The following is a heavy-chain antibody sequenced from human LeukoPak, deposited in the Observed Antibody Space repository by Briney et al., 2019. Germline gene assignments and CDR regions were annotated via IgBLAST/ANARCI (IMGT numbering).Heavy chain of an antibody. Sequence: ASVKLSFKASVYTFTGYYIHWVRQAPRQALEWRGWSNPNSVGTDYAHKFQCIVTLSRATSISTAYMELSRLRSDDTAVYYCARGRVATISATKGDYYYYIDAWGKGTTVTISS. CDR2: SNPNSVGT. CDR1: VYTFTGYY. CDR3: ARGRVATISATKGDYYYYIDA. J-gene: IGHJ6*03. D-gene: IGHD5-12*01. V-gene: IGHV1-2*02.